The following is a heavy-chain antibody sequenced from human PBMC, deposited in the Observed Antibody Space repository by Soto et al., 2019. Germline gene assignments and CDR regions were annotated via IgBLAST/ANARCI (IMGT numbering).Heavy chain of an antibody. J-gene: IGHJ4*02. CDR2: ISWDGEK. V-gene: IGHV2-5*02. CDR3: AHRRGDLLTGHYYFDY. D-gene: IGHD3-9*01. CDR1: GFSLNTRGVG. Sequence: QIILKESGPTLVKPTQTLTLTCTFSGFSLNTRGVGVVWIRQPPGKALEWLALISWDGEKRYRPSLKSRLTITQDTSENQVVLTMTNMDPVDTATYYCAHRRGDLLTGHYYFDYWGQGTLVTVSS.